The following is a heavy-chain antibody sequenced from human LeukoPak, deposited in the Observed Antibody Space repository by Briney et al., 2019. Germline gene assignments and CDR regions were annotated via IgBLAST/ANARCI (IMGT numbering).Heavy chain of an antibody. Sequence: SETLSLTCSVSGASVSGGTYYWGWIRQPPGKGLEWFGSIYYTGSTYDNPSLKSRVTISVDTSKNQFSLKLSSVTAADTAVYYCARRGGSGRAFDYWGQGTLVTVSS. CDR1: GASVSGGTYY. D-gene: IGHD1-26*01. V-gene: IGHV4-39*01. CDR3: ARRGGSGRAFDY. J-gene: IGHJ4*02. CDR2: IYYTGST.